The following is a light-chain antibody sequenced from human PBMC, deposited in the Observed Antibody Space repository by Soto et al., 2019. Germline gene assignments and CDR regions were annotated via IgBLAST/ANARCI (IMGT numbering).Light chain of an antibody. CDR2: DVS. CDR1: SSDVGVYNY. V-gene: IGLV2-14*01. CDR3: SSYTSSSTVV. J-gene: IGLJ2*01. Sequence: QSALTQPASVSGSPGQSITISCTGRSSDVGVYNYVSWYQQHPGKAPKLIIYDVSNRPSGVSNRFSGSKSGNTASLTISGLQAEDEADYYCSSYTSSSTVVFGGGTKVTVL.